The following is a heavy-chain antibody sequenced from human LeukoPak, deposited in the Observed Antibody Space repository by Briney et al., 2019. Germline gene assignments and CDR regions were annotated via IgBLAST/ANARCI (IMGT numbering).Heavy chain of an antibody. Sequence: PGGSLRLSCAASGFTFSSYWMSWVRQAPGKGLEWVANIKQDGSEKYYVDSVKGRFTISRDNAKNSLYLQMNSLRAEDTAVYYCARLGTSADTYYYDSSGSGDAFDIWGQGTMVTVSS. D-gene: IGHD3-22*01. CDR3: ARLGTSADTYYYDSSGSGDAFDI. CDR2: IKQDGSEK. V-gene: IGHV3-7*01. J-gene: IGHJ3*02. CDR1: GFTFSSYW.